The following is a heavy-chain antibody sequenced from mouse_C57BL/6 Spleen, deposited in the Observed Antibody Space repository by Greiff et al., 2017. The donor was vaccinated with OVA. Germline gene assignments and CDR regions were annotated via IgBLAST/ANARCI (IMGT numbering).Heavy chain of an antibody. J-gene: IGHJ2*01. CDR2: ISSGGSYT. CDR1: GFTFSSYG. V-gene: IGHV5-6*01. CDR3: ARHGGLDFDY. D-gene: IGHD3-3*01. Sequence: VQLKESGGDLVKPGGSLKLSCAASGFTFSSYGMSWVRQTPDKRLEWVATISSGGSYTYYPDSVKGRFTISRDNAKNTLYLQMSRLKSEDTAMYYCARHGGLDFDYWGQGTTLTVSS.